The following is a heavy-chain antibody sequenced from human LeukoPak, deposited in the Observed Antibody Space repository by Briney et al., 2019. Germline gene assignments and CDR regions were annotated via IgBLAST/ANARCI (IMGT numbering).Heavy chain of an antibody. CDR1: GGSISSYY. J-gene: IGHJ6*03. D-gene: IGHD3-22*01. CDR3: AGDLPYDSSGYSSTSRYYYYYYMDV. V-gene: IGHV4-4*07. CDR2: IYTSGST. Sequence: PSETLSLTCTVSGGSISSYYWSWIRQPAGKGLEWIGRIYTSGSTNYNPSLKSRVTMSVDTSKNQFSLKLSSVTAADTAVYYCAGDLPYDSSGYSSTSRYYYYYYMDVWRKGTTVTISS.